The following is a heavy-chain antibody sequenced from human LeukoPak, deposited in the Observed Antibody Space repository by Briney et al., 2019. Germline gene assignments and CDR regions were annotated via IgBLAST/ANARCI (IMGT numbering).Heavy chain of an antibody. CDR2: LNWNGGST. CDR1: GFTFDSHG. V-gene: IGHV3-20*04. CDR3: ARTRSSGGYSGADY. J-gene: IGHJ4*02. D-gene: IGHD1-26*01. Sequence: GASLRLSCAASGFTFDSHGMTWVRQAPGKGLEWVSGLNWNGGSTGYADSLQGRFTISRDNAKNSLYLQMTSLRAEDTALYYCARTRSSGGYSGADYWGQGTLVTVSS.